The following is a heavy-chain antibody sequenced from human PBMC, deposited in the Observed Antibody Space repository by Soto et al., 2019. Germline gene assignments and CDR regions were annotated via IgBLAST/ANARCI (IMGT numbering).Heavy chain of an antibody. D-gene: IGHD3-3*01. CDR1: GGSISSGGYY. CDR3: ARTATYYDFWSGYSPRNWFDP. CDR2: IYYSGST. J-gene: IGHJ5*02. Sequence: SETLSLTCTVSGGSISSGGYYWSWIRQHPGKGLEWIGYIYYSGSTYYNPSLKSRVTISVDTSKNQFSLKLSSVTAADTAVYYCARTATYYDFWSGYSPRNWFDPWGQGTLVTVSS. V-gene: IGHV4-31*03.